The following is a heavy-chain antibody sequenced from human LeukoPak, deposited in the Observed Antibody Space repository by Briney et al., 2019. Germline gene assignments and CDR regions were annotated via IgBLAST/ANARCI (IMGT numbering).Heavy chain of an antibody. D-gene: IGHD5-18*01. CDR3: AKERGYSYAPDAFDI. Sequence: GGPLRLSCAASGFTFSSYAMSWVRQAPGKGLEWVSAISGSGGSTYYADSMKGRFTISRDNSKNTLYLQMNSLRAEDTAVYYCAKERGYSYAPDAFDIWGQGTMVTVSS. J-gene: IGHJ3*02. V-gene: IGHV3-23*01. CDR2: ISGSGGST. CDR1: GFTFSSYA.